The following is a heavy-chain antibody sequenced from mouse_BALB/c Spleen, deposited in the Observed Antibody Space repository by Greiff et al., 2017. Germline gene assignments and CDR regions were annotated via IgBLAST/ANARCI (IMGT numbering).Heavy chain of an antibody. CDR2: IRLKSDNYAT. Sequence: EVQGVESGGGLVQPGGSMKLSCVASGFTFSSYWMSWVRQSPEKGLEWVAEIRLKSDNYATHYAESVKGKFTISRDDSKSRLYLQMNSLRAEDTGIYYCTPYYGDVWGAGTTVTVSS. V-gene: IGHV6-6*02. D-gene: IGHD1-1*01. CDR3: TPYYGDV. J-gene: IGHJ1*01. CDR1: GFTFSSYW.